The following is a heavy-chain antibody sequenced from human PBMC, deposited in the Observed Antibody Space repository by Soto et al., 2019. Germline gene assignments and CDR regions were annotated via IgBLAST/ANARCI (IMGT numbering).Heavy chain of an antibody. CDR2: INAGNGNT. CDR3: ARGYSNYNWYFDL. Sequence: QVQLVQSGAEVKKPGASVKVSCKASGYTFTSYAMHWVHQAPGQRLEWMGWINAGNGNTKYSQKFQGRVTITRDTSASTAYMELSSLRSEDTAVYYCARGYSNYNWYFDLWGRGTLVTVSS. J-gene: IGHJ2*01. V-gene: IGHV1-3*01. CDR1: GYTFTSYA. D-gene: IGHD4-4*01.